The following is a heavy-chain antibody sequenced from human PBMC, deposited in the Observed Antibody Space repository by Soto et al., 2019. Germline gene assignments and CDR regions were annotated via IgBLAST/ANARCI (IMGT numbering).Heavy chain of an antibody. D-gene: IGHD3-16*01. J-gene: IGHJ6*02. CDR3: ARLSFGYDMDV. CDR2: VFYNGRT. Sequence: QLQLQESGPGLVKPSETLSLTCTVSGGSISSNRNYWGWIRQPPGKGLEWIGSVFYNGRTYYNPSLKSRVNISVDTSKNQFSLNLSSVSAADTALYYCARLSFGYDMDVWGQGTTVTVSS. V-gene: IGHV4-39*01. CDR1: GGSISSNRNY.